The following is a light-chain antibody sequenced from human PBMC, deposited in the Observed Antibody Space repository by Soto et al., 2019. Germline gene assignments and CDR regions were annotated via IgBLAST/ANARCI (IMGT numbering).Light chain of an antibody. CDR3: QQRRNWPIT. V-gene: IGKV3-11*01. CDR1: LQHYHF. J-gene: IGKJ4*01. Sequence: IVLTQSSATPSLSPRERATLSCRASLQHYHFLARYQQRPGQVPRLPLYDASHRATGVPARFSGSGSGTDFTLTISNLEPEDFAVYYCQQRRNWPITFGGGTKVEIK. CDR2: DAS.